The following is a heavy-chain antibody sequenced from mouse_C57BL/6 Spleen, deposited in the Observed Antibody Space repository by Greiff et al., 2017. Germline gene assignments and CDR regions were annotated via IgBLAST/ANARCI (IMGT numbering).Heavy chain of an antibody. Sequence: LLQPGAELVRPGSSVKLSCKASGYTFTSYWLHWVKQRPIQGLEWIGNIDPSDSETHYNQKFKDKATLTVDKSSSTAYMQLSSLTSEDSAVYYCARQRAQSYAMDYWGQGTSVTVSS. CDR2: IDPSDSET. CDR3: ARQRAQSYAMDY. D-gene: IGHD3-2*02. CDR1: GYTFTSYW. V-gene: IGHV1-52*01. J-gene: IGHJ4*01.